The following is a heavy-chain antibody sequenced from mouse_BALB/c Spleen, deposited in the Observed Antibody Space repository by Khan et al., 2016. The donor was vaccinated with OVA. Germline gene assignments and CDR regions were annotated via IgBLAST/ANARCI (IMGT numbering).Heavy chain of an antibody. CDR2: INPSNGYT. CDR1: GYTFTSYT. J-gene: IGHJ3*01. CDR3: LRDGAYHRNDGWFAY. D-gene: IGHD2-14*01. Sequence: QVQLKESGAELARPGASVKMSCKASGYTFTSYTIHWIKKRPGQGLEWIGYINPSNGYTNYKQKFKDKATLTTDKAYTTAYLQLSSLTSDDSAVYNCLRDGAYHRNDGWFAYWGQGTLVTVSA. V-gene: IGHV1-4*01.